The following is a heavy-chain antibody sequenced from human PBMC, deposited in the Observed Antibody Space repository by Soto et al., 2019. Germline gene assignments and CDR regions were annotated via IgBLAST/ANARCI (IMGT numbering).Heavy chain of an antibody. Sequence: QVQLVQSGAEVKKPGSSVKVSCKASGGTFSSYAISWVRQAPGQGLEWMGGIIPIFGTANYAQKFQGRVTITADESTSTAYMELSSLRSEDTAVYYCARDRNGSGSYYSHYYYYYGMDFWGQGTTVTVSS. D-gene: IGHD3-10*01. CDR3: ARDRNGSGSYYSHYYYYYGMDF. CDR2: IIPIFGTA. V-gene: IGHV1-69*01. CDR1: GGTFSSYA. J-gene: IGHJ6*02.